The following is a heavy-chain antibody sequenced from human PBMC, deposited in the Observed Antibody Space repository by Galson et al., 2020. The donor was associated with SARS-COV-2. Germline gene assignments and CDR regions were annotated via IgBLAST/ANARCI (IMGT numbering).Heavy chain of an antibody. V-gene: IGHV4-31*03. CDR1: GGSISSGGYY. CDR2: IYYSGST. Sequence: LSLTCTVSGGSISSGGYYWSWIRQHPGKGLEWIGYIYYSGSTYYNPSLKSRVTISVDTSKNQFSLKLSSVTAADTAVYYCAGDSSGLAFDIWGQGTMVTVSS. CDR3: AGDSSGLAFDI. J-gene: IGHJ3*02. D-gene: IGHD3-22*01.